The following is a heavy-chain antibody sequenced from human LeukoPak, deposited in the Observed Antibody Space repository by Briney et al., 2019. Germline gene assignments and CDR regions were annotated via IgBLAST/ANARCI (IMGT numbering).Heavy chain of an antibody. Sequence: GGSLRLSCAASGFTFDDYGMSWVRQAPGKVLEWVSGINWNGGSTGYADSVKGRFTISRDNAKNSLYLQMNSLRAEDTALYYCAREDYYDSSLGYYFDYWGRGTLVTVSS. J-gene: IGHJ4*02. CDR3: AREDYYDSSLGYYFDY. CDR1: GFTFDDYG. D-gene: IGHD3-22*01. CDR2: INWNGGST. V-gene: IGHV3-20*04.